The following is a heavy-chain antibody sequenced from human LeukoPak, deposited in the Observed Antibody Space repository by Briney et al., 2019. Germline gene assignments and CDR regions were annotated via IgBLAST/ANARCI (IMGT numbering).Heavy chain of an antibody. Sequence: SETLSLTCAVYGGSFRGYYWSWIRQPPGKGLEWIGEINHSGSTNYNPSLKSRVTISVDTSKNQFSLKLSSVTAADTAVYYCARGRNYDFWSGLTGYYMNVWGKGTTVTVSS. D-gene: IGHD3-3*01. CDR3: ARGRNYDFWSGLTGYYMNV. CDR1: GGSFRGYY. V-gene: IGHV4-34*01. CDR2: INHSGST. J-gene: IGHJ6*03.